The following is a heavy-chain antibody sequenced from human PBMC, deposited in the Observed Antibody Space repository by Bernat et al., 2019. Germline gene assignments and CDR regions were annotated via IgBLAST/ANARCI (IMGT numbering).Heavy chain of an antibody. CDR3: ARDRPYMDN. V-gene: IGHV3-30-3*01. CDR2: ISSDGSSK. Sequence: QVQVVESGGGVVQPGRSLRLSCVISRFIFSNSPMHWVRQAPGKGLEWVAVISSDGSSKYYAESVKGRCTISRDNSKSTLYLQMNSLRLEDTAMYYCARDRPYMDNWGQGTLVTVSS. J-gene: IGHJ4*02. D-gene: IGHD6-6*01. CDR1: RFIFSNSP.